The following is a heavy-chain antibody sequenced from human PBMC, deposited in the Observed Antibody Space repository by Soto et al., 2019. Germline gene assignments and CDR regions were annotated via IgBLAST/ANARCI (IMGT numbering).Heavy chain of an antibody. CDR2: ISNDGTNK. D-gene: IGHD2-15*01. J-gene: IGHJ6*02. CDR3: GKDTLDCSGGDCPLYYYYGMDV. Sequence: SCKASGYTFSTYGMHWVRQAPGKGLEWLAVISNDGTNKYLADSVKGRLTLSRDNSRNTLSLEINNLRPEDTAVYYCGKDTLDCSGGDCPLYYYYGMDVWGQGTTVTVSS. V-gene: IGHV3-30*18. CDR1: GYTFSTYG.